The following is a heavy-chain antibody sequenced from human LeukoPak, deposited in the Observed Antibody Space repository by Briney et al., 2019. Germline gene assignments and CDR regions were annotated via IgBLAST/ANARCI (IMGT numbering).Heavy chain of an antibody. V-gene: IGHV3-30*02. Sequence: GGSLRLSCTASGFAFRSHAMHWVRQAPGKGLEWVAFIRYDGSKKFYADSVKGRFTISRDNSKNTLYLQMNSLRAEDTAVYYCARGKAAVSGDTFDIWGQGTMVTVSS. CDR2: IRYDGSKK. D-gene: IGHD6-19*01. CDR1: GFAFRSHA. J-gene: IGHJ3*02. CDR3: ARGKAAVSGDTFDI.